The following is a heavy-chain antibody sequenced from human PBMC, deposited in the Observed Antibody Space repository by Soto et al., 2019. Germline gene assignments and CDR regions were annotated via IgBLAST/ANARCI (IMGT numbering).Heavy chain of an antibody. D-gene: IGHD2-2*01. Sequence: SETLSLTCTVSGDSISGGASFWSWIRQPPGKGLEWIANVYYSGSSYYNPSLKSRLTISVDTTKNQFSLQLKSMAAADTAVYYCAKLSCTSSTCYFPGWFDPWGQGTLVTVSS. J-gene: IGHJ5*02. CDR3: AKLSCTSSTCYFPGWFDP. V-gene: IGHV4-31*03. CDR2: VYYSGSS. CDR1: GDSISGGASF.